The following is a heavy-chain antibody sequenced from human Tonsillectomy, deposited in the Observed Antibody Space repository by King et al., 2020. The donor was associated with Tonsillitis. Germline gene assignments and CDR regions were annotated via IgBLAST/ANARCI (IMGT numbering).Heavy chain of an antibody. V-gene: IGHV3-48*01. D-gene: IGHD6-19*01. CDR2: ISSSSSII. Sequence: ESQLVQSGGGLVQPGGSLRLSCAASGFTFSSYSMNWVRQAPGKGLEWISYISSSSSIIYYADSMKGRFTISRDNAKNSLYLQMNSLRAEDTAMYYCARDVAVAGPTYGMDVWGQGTTVTVSS. J-gene: IGHJ6*02. CDR3: ARDVAVAGPTYGMDV. CDR1: GFTFSSYS.